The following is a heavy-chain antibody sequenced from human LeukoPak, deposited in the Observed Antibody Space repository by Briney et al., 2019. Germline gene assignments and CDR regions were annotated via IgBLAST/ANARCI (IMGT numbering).Heavy chain of an antibody. CDR3: AKDTAPSSYYYMDV. CDR1: GFTFVDYA. V-gene: IGHV3-43D*03. J-gene: IGHJ6*03. Sequence: GGSLRLSCVASGFTFVDYAMHWVRQAPGKGLEWVSLINCNGGSTYYGDSVKGRFTISRDNNQNTLYLQMNSLRADDTAFYYCAKDTAPSSYYYMDVWGKGTMVTVSS. D-gene: IGHD6-6*01. CDR2: INCNGGST.